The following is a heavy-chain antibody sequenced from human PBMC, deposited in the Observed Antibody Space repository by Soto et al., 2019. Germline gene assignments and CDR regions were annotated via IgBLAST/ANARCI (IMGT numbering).Heavy chain of an antibody. Sequence: GESLKISCKGSGYSFTSYWIGWVRQMPGKGLEWMGIIYPGDSDTRYSPSFQGQVTISADKSISTAYLQWSSLKASDTAMYYCARQGMYSSYYYDSSGYPVEWGQGTLVTVSS. D-gene: IGHD3-22*01. CDR3: ARQGMYSSYYYDSSGYPVE. J-gene: IGHJ4*02. CDR1: GYSFTSYW. V-gene: IGHV5-51*01. CDR2: IYPGDSDT.